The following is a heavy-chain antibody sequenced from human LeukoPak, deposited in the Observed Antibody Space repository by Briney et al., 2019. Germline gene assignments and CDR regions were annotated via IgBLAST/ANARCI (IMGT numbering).Heavy chain of an antibody. D-gene: IGHD6-19*01. V-gene: IGHV4-59*01. Sequence: SETLSLTCTVSRGSITSYYWSWIRQPPGKGLDWIGYIYYSGSTNYNPSLKSRVTISVDTSKNQFPLKLRSVTAADTALYYCARALSSGWSGHDAFDIWGQGTMVTVSS. CDR2: IYYSGST. CDR1: RGSITSYY. CDR3: ARALSSGWSGHDAFDI. J-gene: IGHJ3*02.